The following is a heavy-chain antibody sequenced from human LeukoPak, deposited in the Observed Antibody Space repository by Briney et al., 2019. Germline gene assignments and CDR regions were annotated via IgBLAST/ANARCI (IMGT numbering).Heavy chain of an antibody. CDR3: ARVENYGDYYYYGMDV. CDR1: GGTFSSYA. Sequence: SVKVSCKASGGTFSSYAISWVRQAPGQGLEWMGGIIPIFGTANYAQKFQGRVTITADESTSTAYMELSSLRSEDTAVYYCARVENYGDYYYYGMDVWGQGTTVTVSS. V-gene: IGHV1-69*13. CDR2: IIPIFGTA. D-gene: IGHD4-17*01. J-gene: IGHJ6*02.